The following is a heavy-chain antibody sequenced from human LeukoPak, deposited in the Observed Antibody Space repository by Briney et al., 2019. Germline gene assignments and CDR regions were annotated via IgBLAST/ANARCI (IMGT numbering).Heavy chain of an antibody. Sequence: SETLSLTCAVYGGSFSGYYWSWIRQPPGKGLEWIGEINHSGSTNYNPSLKSRVTISVDTSKNQFSLKLSSVTAADAAVYYCARHMYYYDSSGYSRLYYFDYWGQGTLVTVSS. CDR1: GGSFSGYY. CDR3: ARHMYYYDSSGYSRLYYFDY. CDR2: INHSGST. D-gene: IGHD3-22*01. V-gene: IGHV4-34*01. J-gene: IGHJ4*02.